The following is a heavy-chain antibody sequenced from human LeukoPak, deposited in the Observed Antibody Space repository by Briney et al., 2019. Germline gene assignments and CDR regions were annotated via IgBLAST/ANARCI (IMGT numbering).Heavy chain of an antibody. J-gene: IGHJ3*02. CDR2: TYYRSKWYN. V-gene: IGHV6-1*01. CDR1: GDSVSSNSAA. D-gene: IGHD3-22*01. Sequence: SQTLSLTCALSGDSVSSNSAAWNWIRQSPSRGLEWLGRTYYRSKWYNDYAVSVKSRITINPDTSKNQFSLQLNSVTPEDTAVYYCARDRDYYDSSGDEDAFDIWGQGTMVTVSS. CDR3: ARDRDYYDSSGDEDAFDI.